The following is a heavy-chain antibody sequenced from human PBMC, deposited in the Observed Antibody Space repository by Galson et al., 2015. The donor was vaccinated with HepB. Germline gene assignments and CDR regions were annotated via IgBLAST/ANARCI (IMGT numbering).Heavy chain of an antibody. CDR1: GGSFSGYY. Sequence: ETLSLTCAVYGGSFSGYYWSWIRQPPGKGLEWIGEINHSGSTNYNPSLKSRVTISVDTSKNQFSLKVSSVTAADTAVYYCARAGGSGYYADYWGQGTLVTVSS. CDR3: ARAGGSGYYADY. CDR2: INHSGST. D-gene: IGHD3-22*01. V-gene: IGHV4-34*01. J-gene: IGHJ4*02.